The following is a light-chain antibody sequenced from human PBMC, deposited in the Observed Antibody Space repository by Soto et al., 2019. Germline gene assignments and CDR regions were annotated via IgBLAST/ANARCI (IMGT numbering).Light chain of an antibody. Sequence: EIVLTQSPGTLSLSPGERATLSCRASQSVSSSYFACYQQKPGQAPRLLIYGASSRATGIPDRFSGSGYGTDFTLTISRLEPEDVAVYYCQKYGSRPPFTFGGGTKLEIK. CDR2: GAS. CDR1: QSVSSSY. CDR3: QKYGSRPPFT. V-gene: IGKV3-20*01. J-gene: IGKJ4*01.